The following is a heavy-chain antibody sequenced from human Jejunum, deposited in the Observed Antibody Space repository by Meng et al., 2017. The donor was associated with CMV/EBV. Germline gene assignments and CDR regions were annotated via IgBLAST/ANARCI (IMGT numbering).Heavy chain of an antibody. V-gene: IGHV3-53*01. Sequence: CAAAGFTVSTNYMNWVRQAPGKGLEWVSVIYTSGNTYYADSVKGRFTISRDSSTNTAYLQMNSLRNEDTAVYYCAKGGFGRPLDYWGHGTLVIVSS. CDR3: AKGGFGRPLDY. D-gene: IGHD3-10*01. J-gene: IGHJ4*01. CDR2: IYTSGNT. CDR1: GFTVSTNY.